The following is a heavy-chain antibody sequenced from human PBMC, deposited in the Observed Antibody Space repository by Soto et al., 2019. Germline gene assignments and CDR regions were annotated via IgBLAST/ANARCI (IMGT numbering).Heavy chain of an antibody. Sequence: SQTLSLTCAISGDSVSSNSAAWNWIRQSPSRGLEWLGRTYYRSKWYNDYAVSVKSRITINPDTSKNQFSLQLNSVTPEDTAVYYFARVSFGRIAARRGNWFDPWGQGTLVTVSS. V-gene: IGHV6-1*01. CDR3: ARVSFGRIAARRGNWFDP. CDR1: GDSVSSNSAA. J-gene: IGHJ5*02. D-gene: IGHD6-6*01. CDR2: TYYRSKWYN.